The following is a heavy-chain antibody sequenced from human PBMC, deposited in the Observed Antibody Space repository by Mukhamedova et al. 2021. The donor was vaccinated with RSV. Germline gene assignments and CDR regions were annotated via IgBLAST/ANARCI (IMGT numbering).Heavy chain of an antibody. CDR3: TFYYDSSGYPKPTDY. Sequence: VGFIRSKAYGGTTEYAASVKGRFTISRDDSKSIAYLQMNSLKTEDTAVYYCTFYYDSSGYPKPTDYWGQGNLVTVSS. J-gene: IGHJ4*02. D-gene: IGHD3-22*01. CDR2: IRSKAYGGTT. V-gene: IGHV3-49*02.